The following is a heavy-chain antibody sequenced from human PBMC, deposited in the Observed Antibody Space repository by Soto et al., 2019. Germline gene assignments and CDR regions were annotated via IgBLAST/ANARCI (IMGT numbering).Heavy chain of an antibody. Sequence: EVQLLESGGGLVQPGGSLRLSCAASGFTFSNYAMTWVRQAPGKGLEWVSGISGSGSSIYYADSVKGRFTISRDNSKNTLYLQMNSLRAEDTAVYYCAKGGDSSSWENWFDPWGQGTLVTVSS. J-gene: IGHJ5*02. V-gene: IGHV3-23*01. CDR3: AKGGDSSSWENWFDP. CDR1: GFTFSNYA. CDR2: ISGSGSSI. D-gene: IGHD6-13*01.